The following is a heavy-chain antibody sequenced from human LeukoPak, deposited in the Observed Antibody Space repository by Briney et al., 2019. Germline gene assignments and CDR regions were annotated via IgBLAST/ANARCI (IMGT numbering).Heavy chain of an antibody. CDR3: AKGSILERRLQYAFDI. J-gene: IGHJ3*02. CDR2: ISGSGGST. V-gene: IGHV3-23*01. CDR1: GFTFSSYG. Sequence: PGGTLRLSCAASGFTFSSYGMSWVRQAPGKGLEWVSAISGSGGSTYYADSVKGRFTISGDNSKNTLYLQMNSLRAEDTAVYYCAKGSILERRLQYAFDIWGQGTMVTVSS. D-gene: IGHD1-1*01.